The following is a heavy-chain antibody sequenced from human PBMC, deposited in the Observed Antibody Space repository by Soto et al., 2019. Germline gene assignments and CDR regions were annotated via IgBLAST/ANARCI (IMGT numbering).Heavy chain of an antibody. CDR2: IYYSGSN. CDR3: ASSLVGATLH. V-gene: IGHV4-39*01. Sequence: QLHLQESGPGLVKPSETLALTCTVSCGSISSSSYDWGWIRQPPGKGLEWIGSIYYSGSNYYNPSLNVRVTKSADTSKHQFSLKLSSVTAADTAVYYCASSLVGATLHWGQGTLVTVSS. J-gene: IGHJ4*02. CDR1: CGSISSSSYD. D-gene: IGHD1-26*01.